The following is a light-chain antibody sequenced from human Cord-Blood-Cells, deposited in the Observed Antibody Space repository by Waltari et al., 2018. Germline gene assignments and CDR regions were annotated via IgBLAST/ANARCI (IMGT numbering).Light chain of an antibody. J-gene: IGLJ3*02. CDR2: DIT. CDR3: SSYTSSSTWV. V-gene: IGLV2-14*01. CDR1: SSDGGGYNY. Sequence: QSALTQPASVSGSPGPSITISCTGTSSDGGGYNYVSWYQQHPGKAPKLMIYDITNRPTGVSNPFSGSKSGHTASLTISGLQAEDEADDYCSSYTSSSTWVSGGGTKLTVL.